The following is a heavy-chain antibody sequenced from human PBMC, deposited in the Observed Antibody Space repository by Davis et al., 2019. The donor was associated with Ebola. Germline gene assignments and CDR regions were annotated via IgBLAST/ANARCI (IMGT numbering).Heavy chain of an antibody. D-gene: IGHD5-18*01. Sequence: PSETLSLTCAVYGGSFSGYYWSWIRQPPGKGLEWIGEINHSGSTNYNPSLKSRVTISVDTSKNQFSLKLSSVTAADTAVYYCARVRGYSYGFRNYGMDVWGQGTTVTVSS. CDR2: INHSGST. CDR3: ARVRGYSYGFRNYGMDV. J-gene: IGHJ6*02. V-gene: IGHV4-34*01. CDR1: GGSFSGYY.